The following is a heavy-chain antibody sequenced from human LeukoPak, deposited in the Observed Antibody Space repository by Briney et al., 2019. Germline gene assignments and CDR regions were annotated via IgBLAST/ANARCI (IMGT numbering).Heavy chain of an antibody. J-gene: IGHJ4*02. CDR2: INPNSGGT. CDR1: GYTFTGYY. Sequence: ASVKVSCKTSGYTFTGYYMHWVRQAPGQGLEWMGWINPNSGGTNYAQKFQGRVTMTRDTSISTAYMELSRLRSDDTAVYYCARDGIRMVRGVPRDYWGQRTLVTVSS. D-gene: IGHD3-10*01. CDR3: ARDGIRMVRGVPRDY. V-gene: IGHV1-2*02.